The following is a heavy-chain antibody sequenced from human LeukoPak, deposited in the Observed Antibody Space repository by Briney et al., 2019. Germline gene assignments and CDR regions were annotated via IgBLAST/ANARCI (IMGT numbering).Heavy chain of an antibody. CDR1: GFAFSGSA. V-gene: IGHV3-73*01. Sequence: GGSLRLSCAASGFAFSGSAMHWVRQASGKGLEWVGRIRSRANSYATAYAASVKGRFTISRDDSKNTAYLQMNSLKTEDTAVYYCTRHDLYKTADYWGQGTLVTVSS. CDR2: IRSRANSYAT. J-gene: IGHJ4*02. D-gene: IGHD3-16*01. CDR3: TRHDLYKTADY.